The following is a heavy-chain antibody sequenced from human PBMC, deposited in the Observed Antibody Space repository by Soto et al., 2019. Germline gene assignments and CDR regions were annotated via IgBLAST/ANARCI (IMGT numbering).Heavy chain of an antibody. V-gene: IGHV3-23*01. CDR2: ITRSGGST. J-gene: IGHJ6*02. Sequence: VQLLESGGGLEQPGGSLRLSCAASGFTFSSYAMSWVRQAPGKGLEWVSVITRSGGSTDYADSVKGRLPISRDNSKNTPYLQMSSLRAEDTAVYYCAKRGEHCSGGNCYFWYYYAMDVWGQGTTVTVSS. CDR1: GFTFSSYA. CDR3: AKRGEHCSGGNCYFWYYYAMDV. D-gene: IGHD2-15*01.